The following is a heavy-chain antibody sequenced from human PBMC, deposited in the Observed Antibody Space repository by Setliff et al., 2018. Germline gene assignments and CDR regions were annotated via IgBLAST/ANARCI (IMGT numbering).Heavy chain of an antibody. Sequence: PSETLSLTCAVAGAAINSGHYWGWIRQPPGKGLEWIATIYHRGRKYYNPSLQSRVSVSLDTSKNHFPLRLTSMTAADTAVYYCATPGRDDLDSPFEPFDIWGQGTMVTVSS. D-gene: IGHD3-3*01. CDR3: ATPGRDDLDSPFEPFDI. CDR1: GAAINSGHY. J-gene: IGHJ3*02. V-gene: IGHV4-38-2*01. CDR2: IYHRGRK.